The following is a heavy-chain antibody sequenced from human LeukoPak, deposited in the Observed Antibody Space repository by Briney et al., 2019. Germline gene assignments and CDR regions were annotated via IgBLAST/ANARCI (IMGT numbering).Heavy chain of an antibody. D-gene: IGHD6-19*01. CDR3: AKTFIAVANPIDY. CDR2: ISGGGTST. V-gene: IGHV3-23*01. J-gene: IGHJ4*02. CDR1: GLTFSSYA. Sequence: PGVSLRLSCAASGLTFSSYAMSWVRQAPGKGLEWVSVISGGGTSTYYADSVKGRFTISKDNSRNTLYLQMNSLRAEDTAVYYCAKTFIAVANPIDYWGQGTLVTVSS.